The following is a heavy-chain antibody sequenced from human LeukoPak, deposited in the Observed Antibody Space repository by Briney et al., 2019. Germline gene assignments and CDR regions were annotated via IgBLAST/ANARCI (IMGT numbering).Heavy chain of an antibody. J-gene: IGHJ6*02. CDR3: ARQKWEQQGRDYYFNGLDV. CDR2: IYYSGST. D-gene: IGHD1/OR15-1a*01. CDR1: GGSISSYY. Sequence: SETLSLTCTVSGGSISSYYWSWIRQPPGKGLEWIGYIYYSGSTNYIPSLKSRVTISVDTSKNQFSLKLSSVTAADTAVYYCARQKWEQQGRDYYFNGLDVWGPGTTVIVSS. V-gene: IGHV4-59*01.